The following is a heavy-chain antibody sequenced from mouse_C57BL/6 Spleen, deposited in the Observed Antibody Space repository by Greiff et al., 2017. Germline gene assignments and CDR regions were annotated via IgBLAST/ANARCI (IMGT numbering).Heavy chain of an antibody. J-gene: IGHJ4*01. CDR1: GYTFTGYW. Sequence: QVQLQQSGAELMKPGASVKLSCKATGYTFTGYWIEWVKQRPGHGLEWIGEILPGSGSTNYNEKFKGKATFTADTSSNTAYMQLSSLTTEDSAIYSGAREFPSTTVVATDAMDYWGQGTSVTVSS. CDR2: ILPGSGST. V-gene: IGHV1-9*01. CDR3: AREFPSTTVVATDAMDY. D-gene: IGHD1-1*01.